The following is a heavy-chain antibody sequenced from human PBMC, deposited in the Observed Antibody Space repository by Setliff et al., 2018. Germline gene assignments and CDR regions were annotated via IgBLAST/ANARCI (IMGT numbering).Heavy chain of an antibody. CDR3: ARDLGHGGDSDY. CDR1: GYSISSGYI. CDR2: IGHTGST. Sequence: PSETLSLTCTVSGYSISSGYIWGWIRQPPGKGLEWVGNIGHTGSTNYNPSLKSRLTISRDTSKNQVSLKSNSVTATDTAVYYCARDLGHGGDSDYWGQGILVTVSS. V-gene: IGHV4-38-2*02. J-gene: IGHJ4*02. D-gene: IGHD2-21*02.